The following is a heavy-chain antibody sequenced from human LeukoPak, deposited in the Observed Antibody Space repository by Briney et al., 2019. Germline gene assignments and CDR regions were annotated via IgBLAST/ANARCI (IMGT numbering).Heavy chain of an antibody. CDR3: ARDRGDILTGYYLYYFDY. J-gene: IGHJ4*02. CDR1: GFTFSSYG. V-gene: IGHV3-33*01. CDR2: IWYDGSNK. D-gene: IGHD3-9*01. Sequence: AGSLTLSCAASGFTFSSYGMHWVRQAPGKGLEWVAVIWYDGSNKYYADSVKGRFTIYGDNSKNTLYLQMNSLRAEDTAVYYCARDRGDILTGYYLYYFDYWGQGTLVTVSS.